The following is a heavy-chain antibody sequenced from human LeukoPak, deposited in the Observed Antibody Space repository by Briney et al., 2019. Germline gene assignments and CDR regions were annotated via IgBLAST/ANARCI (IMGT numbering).Heavy chain of an antibody. CDR3: ARDSFAMFDY. V-gene: IGHV6-1*01. CDR1: GDSVSSNSAA. Sequence: SQTLSLTCAISGDSVSSNSAAWNWIRQSPSRGLEWLGRTYYGSKWYNDYAISMKGRITINPDTSKIQFSLQMNSVTPEDTAVYYCARDSFAMFDYWGQGTLVAVSS. J-gene: IGHJ4*02. CDR2: TYYGSKWYN. D-gene: IGHD2-2*01.